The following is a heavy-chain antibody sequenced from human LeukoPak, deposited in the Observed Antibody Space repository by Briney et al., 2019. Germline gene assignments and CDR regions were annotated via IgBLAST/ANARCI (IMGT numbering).Heavy chain of an antibody. CDR1: GYTFIGYY. CDR2: IIPIFGTA. J-gene: IGHJ4*02. V-gene: IGHV1-46*01. CDR3: ARADYDILTGYYFSYYFDY. Sequence: GASVKVSCKASGYTFIGYYMHWVRQAPGQGLEWMGGIIPIFGTANCAQKFQGRVTMTRDMSTSTVYMELSSLRSEDTAVYYCARADYDILTGYYFSYYFDYWGQGTLVTVSS. D-gene: IGHD3-9*01.